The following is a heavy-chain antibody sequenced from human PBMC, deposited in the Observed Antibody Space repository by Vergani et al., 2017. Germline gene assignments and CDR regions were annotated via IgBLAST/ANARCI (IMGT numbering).Heavy chain of an antibody. CDR2: IYTSGST. CDR3: ARVPATMAWGAFDI. V-gene: IGHV4-61*02. J-gene: IGHJ3*02. D-gene: IGHD5-24*01. CDR1: GGSISSGSYY. Sequence: QVQLQESGPGLVKPSQTLSLTCTVSGGSISSGSYYWSWIRQPAVKGLEWIGRIYTSGSTNYNPSLNSRVTISVDTSKNQFSLKLSSVTAADTAVYYCARVPATMAWGAFDILGQGTMVTVSS.